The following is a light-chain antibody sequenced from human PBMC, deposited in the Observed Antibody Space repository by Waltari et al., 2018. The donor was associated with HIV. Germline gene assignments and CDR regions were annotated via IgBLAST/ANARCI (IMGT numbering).Light chain of an antibody. Sequence: QSVLSQPPSASGTPGQRVTISCSGSRSNIGRNTVHWYQQLPGTAPKLLIYSNRPRPSGVPDRFSGSKSGTSASLAISGLQSEDEAEYYCAAWDDSLTGSHVIFGGGTKLTVL. V-gene: IGLV1-44*01. CDR3: AAWDDSLTGSHVI. J-gene: IGLJ2*01. CDR2: SNR. CDR1: RSNIGRNT.